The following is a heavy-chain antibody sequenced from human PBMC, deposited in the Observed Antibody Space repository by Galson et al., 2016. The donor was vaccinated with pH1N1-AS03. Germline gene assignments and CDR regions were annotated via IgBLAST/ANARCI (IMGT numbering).Heavy chain of an antibody. CDR1: GFMFSTYS. D-gene: IGHD5-24*01. Sequence: SLRLSCAASGFMFSTYSMNWVRQAPGKGLEWVSSITSTSYKNYADSVKCRFTISRDDTKNSLYLQMNSLRAEETAVYYCEKSIGHGHNYGADYWGQGTLVTVSS. CDR3: EKSIGHGHNYGADY. J-gene: IGHJ4*02. CDR2: ITSTSYK. V-gene: IGHV3-21*01.